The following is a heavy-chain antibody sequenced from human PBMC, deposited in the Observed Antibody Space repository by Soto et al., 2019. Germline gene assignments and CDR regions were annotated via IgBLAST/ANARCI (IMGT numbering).Heavy chain of an antibody. Sequence: SETLSLTCTVSGGSISSSSYYWGWIRQPPGKGLEWIGSIYYSGSTYYNPSLKSRVTISVDTSKNQFSLKLSSVTAADTAVYYCARLAVRRGSYRRPINPFDHWGQGTMVTVYS. J-gene: IGHJ4*02. CDR1: GGSISSSSYY. V-gene: IGHV4-39*01. CDR3: ARLAVRRGSYRRPINPFDH. D-gene: IGHD1-26*01. CDR2: IYYSGST.